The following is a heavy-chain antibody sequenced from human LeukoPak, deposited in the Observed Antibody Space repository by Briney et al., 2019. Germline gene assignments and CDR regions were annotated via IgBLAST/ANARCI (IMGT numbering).Heavy chain of an antibody. CDR3: ARSATFGGVIVPFDY. D-gene: IGHD3-16*02. Sequence: PSETLSLTCTVSGGSISSYYWSWIRQPPGKGLEWIGYIYYSGSTNYNPSLKSRVTISVDTSKNQFSLKLGSVTAADTAVYYCARSATFGGVIVPFDYWGQGTLVTVSS. J-gene: IGHJ4*02. CDR1: GGSISSYY. V-gene: IGHV4-59*08. CDR2: IYYSGST.